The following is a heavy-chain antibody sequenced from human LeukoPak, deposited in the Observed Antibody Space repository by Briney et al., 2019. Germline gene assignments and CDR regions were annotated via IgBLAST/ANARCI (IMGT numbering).Heavy chain of an antibody. CDR3: AREAYDSSGYYGY. J-gene: IGHJ4*02. CDR2: ISSSSSYT. V-gene: IGHV3-11*06. Sequence: GGSLRLSCAASGFTFSDYYMSWIRQAPGKGLEWVSYISSSSSYTNYADSVKGRFTISRDNAKNSLYLQMNSLRAEDTAVYYCAREAYDSSGYYGYWGQGTLVTVSS. D-gene: IGHD3-22*01. CDR1: GFTFSDYY.